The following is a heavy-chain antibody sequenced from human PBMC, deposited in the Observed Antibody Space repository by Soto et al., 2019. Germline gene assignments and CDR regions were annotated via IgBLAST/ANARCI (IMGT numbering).Heavy chain of an antibody. D-gene: IGHD1-26*01. V-gene: IGHV3-48*03. Sequence: EVQLVESGGGLVQPGGSLRLSCADSGFTFSSYEMNWVRQAPGKGLEWVSYISSSGSTIYYADSVKGRFTISRDNAKNSLYLQMNSLRAEDTAVYYCAKGDSDLYYYYYGMDVWGQGTTVPVSS. CDR3: AKGDSDLYYYYYGMDV. CDR1: GFTFSSYE. CDR2: ISSSGSTI. J-gene: IGHJ6*02.